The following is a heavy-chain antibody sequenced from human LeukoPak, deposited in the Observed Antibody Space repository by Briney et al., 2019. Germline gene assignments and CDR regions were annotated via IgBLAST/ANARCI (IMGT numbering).Heavy chain of an antibody. CDR3: ARVGRIVVVIGAFDI. V-gene: IGHV1-69*13. Sequence: SVKVSCKASGSTFSSYAISWVRQAPGQGLEWMGRIIPIFGTANYAQKFQGRVTITADESTSTAYMELSSLRSEDTAVYYCARVGRIVVVIGAFDIWGQGTMVTVSS. D-gene: IGHD3-22*01. CDR1: GSTFSSYA. J-gene: IGHJ3*02. CDR2: IIPIFGTA.